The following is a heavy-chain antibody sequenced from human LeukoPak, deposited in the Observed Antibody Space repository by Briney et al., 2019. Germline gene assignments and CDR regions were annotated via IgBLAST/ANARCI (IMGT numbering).Heavy chain of an antibody. J-gene: IGHJ4*02. CDR3: ASDSSGWYGVGY. CDR2: IYYSGST. V-gene: IGHV4-39*01. Sequence: SETLSLTCTVSGGSISSSSYYWGWIRQPPGKGLEWIGSIYYSGSTYYNPSLKSRVTISVDTSKNQFSLKLSSVTAADTAVYYCASDSSGWYGVGYWGQGTLVTVSS. D-gene: IGHD6-19*01. CDR1: GGSISSSSYY.